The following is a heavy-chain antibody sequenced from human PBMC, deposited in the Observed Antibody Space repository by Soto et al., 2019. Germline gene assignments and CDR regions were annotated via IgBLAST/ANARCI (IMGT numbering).Heavy chain of an antibody. V-gene: IGHV1-69*13. J-gene: IGHJ4*02. D-gene: IGHD4-17*01. CDR1: GGTFSSYA. CDR2: IIPIFGTA. Sequence: SVKVSCKASGGTFSSYAISWVRQAPGQGLEWMGGIIPIFGTANYAQKFQGRVTITADESTSTAYMELSSLRSEDTAVYYCARDAVPGYGDYHLDYWGQGTLVTVSS. CDR3: ARDAVPGYGDYHLDY.